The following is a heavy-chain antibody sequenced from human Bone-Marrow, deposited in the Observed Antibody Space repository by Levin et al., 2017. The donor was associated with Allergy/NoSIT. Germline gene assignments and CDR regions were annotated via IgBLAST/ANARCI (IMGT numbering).Heavy chain of an antibody. Sequence: GGSLRLSCTGSGFTFNNYGMHWVRQAPGNGREWVTIIWSEGSNEYYVDSVKGRSTVSRDNSKNTVYLQMNSLRAEDTALYYCAREFGGAFDIWGPGTLVKVSS. V-gene: IGHV3-33*01. J-gene: IGHJ3*02. CDR1: GFTFNNYG. CDR2: IWSEGSNE. D-gene: IGHD3-10*01. CDR3: AREFGGAFDI.